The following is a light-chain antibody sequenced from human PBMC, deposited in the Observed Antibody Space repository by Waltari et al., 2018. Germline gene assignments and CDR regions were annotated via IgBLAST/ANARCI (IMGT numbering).Light chain of an antibody. CDR1: ESLVYSDGYTY. V-gene: IGKV2-30*01. J-gene: IGKJ1*01. CDR3: MKGRGWPWT. Sequence: AVLTQSPLSLPVTLGQPASISCRSSESLVYSDGYTYLNWFHQRPGQSPRRLIYRVSNRDSGVPDRLSGSGSGTDFTLKISAVEAEDVGVYYCMKGRGWPWTFGQGTKVEIK. CDR2: RVS.